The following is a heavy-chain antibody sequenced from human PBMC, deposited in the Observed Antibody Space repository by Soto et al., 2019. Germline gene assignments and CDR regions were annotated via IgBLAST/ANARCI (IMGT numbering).Heavy chain of an antibody. D-gene: IGHD3-22*01. J-gene: IGHJ4*02. CDR2: ISWNSGSI. CDR1: GFTFDDYA. CDR3: AKEYYYDSSGYSLGYYFDY. V-gene: IGHV3-9*01. Sequence: PGGSLRLSCAASGFTFDDYAMHWVRQAPGKGLEWVSGISWNSGSIGYADSVKGRFAISRDNAKNSLYLQMNSLRAEDTALYYCAKEYYYDSSGYSLGYYFDYWGQGTLVTVSS.